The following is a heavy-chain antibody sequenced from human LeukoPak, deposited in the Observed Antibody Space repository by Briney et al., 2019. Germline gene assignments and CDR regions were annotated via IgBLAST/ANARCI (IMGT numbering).Heavy chain of an antibody. CDR1: GYTFTDYF. CDR3: ARAGDLNGNPY. Sequence: GASVTVSCQASGYTFTDYFMHWVRQAPGQGLESMGWIDADSGTPTYPQKFQGRVTMTRDTSTSTVYMELSRLISDDTAVYYCARAGDLNGNPYWGQGTLVTVSS. J-gene: IGHJ4*02. CDR2: IDADSGTP. D-gene: IGHD2-8*01. V-gene: IGHV1-2*02.